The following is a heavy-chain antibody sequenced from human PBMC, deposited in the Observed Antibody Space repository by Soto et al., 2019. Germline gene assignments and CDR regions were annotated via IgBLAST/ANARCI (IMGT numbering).Heavy chain of an antibody. V-gene: IGHV1-18*01. CDR2: ISAYNGNT. CDR3: ARENDVLAVEPAAFDI. J-gene: IGHJ3*02. Sequence: GASVKLSCKASGYTFTNYGITWVRQAPGQGLEWMGWISAYNGNTNYAQRFQDRVTMTRDTSTNTVCMELRSLRSDDTAVYYCARENDVLAVEPAAFDIWGQGTMVTVSS. D-gene: IGHD1-1*01. CDR1: GYTFTNYG.